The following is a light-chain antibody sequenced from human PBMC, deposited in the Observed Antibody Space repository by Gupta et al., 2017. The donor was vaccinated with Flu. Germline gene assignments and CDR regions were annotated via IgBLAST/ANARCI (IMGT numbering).Light chain of an antibody. CDR2: EDE. CDR3: QTWVSRAAV. J-gene: IGLJ1*01. V-gene: IGLV3-1*01. Sequence: QRPGQSPVVVIYEDEKRPTGIPERFSGSNSGNTATLTITGTQAMDEADYYCQTWVSRAAVFGPGTKVTVL.